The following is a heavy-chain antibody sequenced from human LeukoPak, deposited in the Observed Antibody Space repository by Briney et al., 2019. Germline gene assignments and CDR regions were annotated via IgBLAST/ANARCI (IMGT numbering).Heavy chain of an antibody. Sequence: GGSLRLSCAASGFTFSSYSMNWVRQAPGKGLEWVSYISSSGSTIYYADSVKGRFTISRDNAKNSLYLQMNSLRAEDTAVYYCASLAAAGTDYWGQGTLVTVSS. D-gene: IGHD6-13*01. J-gene: IGHJ4*02. CDR3: ASLAAAGTDY. CDR1: GFTFSSYS. V-gene: IGHV3-48*04. CDR2: ISSSGSTI.